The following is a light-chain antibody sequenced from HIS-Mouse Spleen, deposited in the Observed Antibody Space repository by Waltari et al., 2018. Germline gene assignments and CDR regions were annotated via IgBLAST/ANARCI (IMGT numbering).Light chain of an antibody. J-gene: IGLJ3*02. Sequence: QSALTQPASVSGSPGQSITISCTGTSSDVGGYNYVSWSQQHPGKAPKLMSYDVSNRPSGVSNRFSGSKSGNTASLTISGLQAEDEADYYCSSYTSSSALVFGGGTKLTVL. CDR3: SSYTSSSALV. V-gene: IGLV2-14*03. CDR1: SSDVGGYNY. CDR2: DVS.